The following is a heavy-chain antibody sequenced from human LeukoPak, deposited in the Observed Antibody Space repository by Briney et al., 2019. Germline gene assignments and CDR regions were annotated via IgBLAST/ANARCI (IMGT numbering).Heavy chain of an antibody. D-gene: IGHD3-16*01. V-gene: IGHV3-7*03. J-gene: IGHJ5*02. CDR3: ANLNFDGGS. CDR2: IKQDGSEM. Sequence: PGGSLRLSCAASRFTFTKYWMAWVRQAPGKGLEWVANIKQDGSEMHCVDSVKGRFTISRDNARNSLYLQMNNLRAEDTAIYYCANLNFDGGSWGQGTLVTVSS. CDR1: RFTFTKYW.